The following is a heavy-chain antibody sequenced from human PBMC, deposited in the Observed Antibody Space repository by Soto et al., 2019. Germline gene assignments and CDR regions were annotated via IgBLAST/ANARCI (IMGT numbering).Heavy chain of an antibody. D-gene: IGHD3-22*01. V-gene: IGHV3-9*01. J-gene: IGHJ3*02. CDR1: GFTFVDYA. CDR2: ISWNSGSI. CDR3: AKASGGYYDAFDI. Sequence: GGSLRHSCAASGFTFVDYAMHWVRQAPGKGLEWVSGISWNSGSIGYADSVKGRFTISRDNAKNSLYLQMNSLRAEDTALYYCAKASGGYYDAFDIWGQGTMVTVSS.